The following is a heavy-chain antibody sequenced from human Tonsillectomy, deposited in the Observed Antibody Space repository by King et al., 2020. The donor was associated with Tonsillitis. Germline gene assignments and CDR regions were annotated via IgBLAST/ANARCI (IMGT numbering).Heavy chain of an antibody. D-gene: IGHD3-3*01. CDR1: GGAISSGGYY. V-gene: IGHV4-31*03. CDR2: IYYSGST. J-gene: IGHJ4*02. Sequence: QLQESGPGLVKPSQTLALTCTVSGGAISSGGYYWHWIRQHPGKGLEWIGHIYYSGSTYYNPSLMSRLTISIDTSRNQFSLKLRSVTAADPAVYYCARDGPDSAPDWGQGTLVIVSP. CDR3: ARDGPDSAPD.